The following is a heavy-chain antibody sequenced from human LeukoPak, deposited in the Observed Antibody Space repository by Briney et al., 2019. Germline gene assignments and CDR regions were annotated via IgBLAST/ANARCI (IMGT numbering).Heavy chain of an antibody. J-gene: IGHJ4*02. D-gene: IGHD6-13*01. Sequence: SETPSLTCTVSGGSISSYYWSWIRQPPGKGLEWIGYIYTSGSTNYNPSLKSRVTISVDTSKNQFSLKLSSVTAADTAVYYCARHGYYSSSWNDIDYWGQGTLVTVSS. CDR2: IYTSGST. V-gene: IGHV4-4*09. CDR1: GGSISSYY. CDR3: ARHGYYSSSWNDIDY.